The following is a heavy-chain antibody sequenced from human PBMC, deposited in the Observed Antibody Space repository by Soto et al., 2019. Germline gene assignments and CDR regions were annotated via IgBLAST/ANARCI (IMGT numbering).Heavy chain of an antibody. Sequence: PSETLSLTCTVYGGSISSSSYYWGWIRQPPGKGLEWIGSIYYSGSTYYNPSLKSRVTISVDTSKNQFSLKLSSVTAADTAVYYCARQGRHCSSTSCSSDYYYGMDVWGQGTTVTVS. V-gene: IGHV4-39*01. D-gene: IGHD2-2*01. J-gene: IGHJ6*02. CDR3: ARQGRHCSSTSCSSDYYYGMDV. CDR1: GGSISSSSYY. CDR2: IYYSGST.